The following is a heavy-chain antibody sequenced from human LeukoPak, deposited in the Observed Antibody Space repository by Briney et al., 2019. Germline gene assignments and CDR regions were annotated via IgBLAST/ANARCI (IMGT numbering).Heavy chain of an antibody. CDR3: ARAMVRGVIP. CDR1: GFTCSSYS. Sequence: HPRGSLRLSCAASGFTCSSYSMHWVRQAPGKGLEWVSYISSSSDTIYYADSVNGRFTISRDNAKNSLYLQMNSLRDEDTAVYYCARAMVRGVIPWGQGSLVTVSS. CDR2: ISSSSDTI. V-gene: IGHV3-48*02. D-gene: IGHD3-10*01. J-gene: IGHJ5*02.